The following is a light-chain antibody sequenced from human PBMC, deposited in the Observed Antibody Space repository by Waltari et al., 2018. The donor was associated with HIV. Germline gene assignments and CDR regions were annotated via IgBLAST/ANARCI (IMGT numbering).Light chain of an antibody. J-gene: IGLJ3*02. CDR3: SSYTSTSTWV. CDR2: DVN. V-gene: IGLV2-14*03. CDR1: SSDVGGYNF. Sequence: QSALTQPASVSGSPGQSITISCIGTSSDVGGYNFVSWYQQSPGKAPKLMIYDVNNRPAGVSNRFSGSKSGRTASLTISGLQAEDEADYYCSSYTSTSTWVFGGGTTLTVL.